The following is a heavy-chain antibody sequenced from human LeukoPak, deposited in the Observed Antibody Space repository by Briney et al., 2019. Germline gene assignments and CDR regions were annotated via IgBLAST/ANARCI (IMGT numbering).Heavy chain of an antibody. D-gene: IGHD3-10*01. CDR3: ARVGLLWFGDAFDI. V-gene: IGHV1-8*03. J-gene: IGHJ3*02. Sequence: ASVKVSCKASGYTFTSYDINWVRQATGQGLEWMGWMNPNSGNTGYAQKFQGGVTITRNTSISTAYMELSSLRSEDTAVYYCARVGLLWFGDAFDIWGQGTMVTVSS. CDR1: GYTFTSYD. CDR2: MNPNSGNT.